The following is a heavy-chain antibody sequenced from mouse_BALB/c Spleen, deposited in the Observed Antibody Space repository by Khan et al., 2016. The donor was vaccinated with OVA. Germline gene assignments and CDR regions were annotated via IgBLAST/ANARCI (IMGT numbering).Heavy chain of an antibody. CDR3: VRARALYRNDCWFAY. J-gene: IGHJ3*01. CDR2: INPRNGYT. Sequence: VQLQQSGAELAGPGASVKMSCKASGYTFTSYTIHWIKLRPGQGLEWIGYINPRNGYTNYNQKFKDKATLTADRSSTTASMHLSSLTSDDSAVLNFVRARALYRNDCWFAYWGQGTLVTVSA. D-gene: IGHD2-14*01. CDR1: GYTFTSYT. V-gene: IGHV1-4*01.